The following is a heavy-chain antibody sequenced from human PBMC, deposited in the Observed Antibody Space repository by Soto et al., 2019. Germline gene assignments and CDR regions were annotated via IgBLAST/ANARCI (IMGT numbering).Heavy chain of an antibody. J-gene: IGHJ6*02. Sequence: SCPTLVNPTETLTLTCTVSGFSLTTGKMGVSWIRQPPGKALEWLAHIFSDNERSYSTSLQGRLTISKDTSGSQVVLSMTNVDPVDTATYYCARMKVDSYQFYYAMDVWGQGTTVTVSS. D-gene: IGHD3-9*01. CDR3: ARMKVDSYQFYYAMDV. V-gene: IGHV2-26*01. CDR1: GFSLTTGKMG. CDR2: IFSDNER.